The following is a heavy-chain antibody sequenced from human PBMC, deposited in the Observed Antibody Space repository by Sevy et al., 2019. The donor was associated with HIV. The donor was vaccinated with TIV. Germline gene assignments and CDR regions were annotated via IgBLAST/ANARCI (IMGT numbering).Heavy chain of an antibody. CDR3: ARDTLGSYYYYGMDV. V-gene: IGHV3-30-3*01. CDR1: GFTFSSYA. CDR2: ISYDGSNK. J-gene: IGHJ6*02. D-gene: IGHD2-15*01. Sequence: GGSLRLSCAASGFTFSSYAMHWVRHAPGKGLEWVAVISYDGSNKYYADSVKGRFTISRDNSKNTLYLQMNSLRAEDTAVYYCARDTLGSYYYYGMDVWGQGTTVTVSS.